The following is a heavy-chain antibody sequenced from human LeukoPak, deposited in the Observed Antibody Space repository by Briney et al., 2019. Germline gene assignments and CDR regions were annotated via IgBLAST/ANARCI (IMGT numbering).Heavy chain of an antibody. V-gene: IGHV1-2*06. CDR1: GYTFTGYY. J-gene: IGHJ5*02. CDR3: ARSEPINWFDP. CDR2: INPNSGGT. Sequence: ASVKVSCKASGYTFTGYYMHWVRQAPGQGLEWMGRINPNSGGTNYAQKFQGRVTMTRDTSISTAYMELSRLRPDDTAVYYCARSEPINWFDPWGQGTLVTVSS. D-gene: IGHD1-14*01.